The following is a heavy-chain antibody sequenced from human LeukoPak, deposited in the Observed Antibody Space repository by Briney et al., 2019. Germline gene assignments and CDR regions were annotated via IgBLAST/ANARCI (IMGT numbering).Heavy chain of an antibody. V-gene: IGHV1-3*01. D-gene: IGHD6-19*01. CDR2: INAGNGNT. J-gene: IGHJ4*02. CDR3: ARVGSVSGWQPFDC. CDR1: GYTFTSYA. Sequence: GASVKVSCKASGYTFTSYAMHWVRQAPGQRLEWMGWINAGNGNTKYSQKFQGRVTITRDTSASTAYMELSSLRSEDTAVYYCARVGSVSGWQPFDCWGQGTLVTVSS.